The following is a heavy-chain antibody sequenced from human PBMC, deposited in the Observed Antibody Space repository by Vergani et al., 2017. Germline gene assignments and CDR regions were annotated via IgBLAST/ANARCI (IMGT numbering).Heavy chain of an antibody. CDR2: ISYDGSTK. J-gene: IGHJ4*02. CDR1: GFTFNNYA. V-gene: IGHV3-30-3*01. Sequence: QVQLVESGGGVVQPGRSLRLSCAASGFTFNNYAIHWVRQAPGKGLEWVAVISYDGSTKYYADSVKGRFTISRDNSKNTLYLQMNSLRGEDTAVYYCARATTSYYYDAGDYWGLGTLVTVSS. D-gene: IGHD3-22*01. CDR3: ARATTSYYYDAGDY.